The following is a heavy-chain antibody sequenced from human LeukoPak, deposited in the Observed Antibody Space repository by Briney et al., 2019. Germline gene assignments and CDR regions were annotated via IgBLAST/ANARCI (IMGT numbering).Heavy chain of an antibody. J-gene: IGHJ3*02. CDR3: ARPTTVTTISADAFDI. Sequence: GGSLRLSCAASGFTFSSCGMHWVRQAPGKGLEWVTFIRFDGSNKYYIDSVKGRFTISRDNSKETLYLEMNSLRVEDTAVYYCARPTTVTTISADAFDIWGQGTMVTVSS. CDR1: GFTFSSCG. D-gene: IGHD4-17*01. CDR2: IRFDGSNK. V-gene: IGHV3-30*02.